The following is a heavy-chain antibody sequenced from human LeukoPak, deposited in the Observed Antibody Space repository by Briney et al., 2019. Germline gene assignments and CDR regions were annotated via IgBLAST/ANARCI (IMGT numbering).Heavy chain of an antibody. CDR3: AKAARKYYTSGSYSFDY. D-gene: IGHD3-10*01. J-gene: IGHJ4*02. Sequence: GGSLILSCVASGFSFSTYGLHWFRQAPGKGLEWVAVISYNGDNKHYAESVKGRFTISRDNSKNTLDLQMNSLSPEDTAVYHCAKAARKYYTSGSYSFDYWGQGTLVTVST. CDR2: ISYNGDNK. V-gene: IGHV3-30*18. CDR1: GFSFSTYG.